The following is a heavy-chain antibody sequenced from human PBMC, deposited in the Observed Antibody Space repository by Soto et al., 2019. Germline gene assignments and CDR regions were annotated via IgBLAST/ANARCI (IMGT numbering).Heavy chain of an antibody. V-gene: IGHV4-59*04. J-gene: IGHJ6*02. CDR3: ARHYSSSWYGLGTYYYYGMDV. Sequence: SDTLSLTCTVTGYSIPSYYWSWIAQSPGTGLEWIGYIYYSGSTYYNPSLKSRVTISVDTSKNQFSLKLSSVTAADTAVYYCARHYSSSWYGLGTYYYYGMDVWGQGTTVT. CDR1: GYSIPSYY. D-gene: IGHD6-13*01. CDR2: IYYSGST.